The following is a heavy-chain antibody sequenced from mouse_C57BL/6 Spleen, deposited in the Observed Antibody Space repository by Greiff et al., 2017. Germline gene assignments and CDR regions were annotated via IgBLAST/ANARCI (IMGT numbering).Heavy chain of an antibody. J-gene: IGHJ2*01. V-gene: IGHV1-72*01. CDR2: IDPNSGGT. CDR1: GYTFTSYW. CDR3: TRRGPFITTVVGFDY. D-gene: IGHD1-1*01. Sequence: QVQLKQPGAELVKPGASVKLSCKASGYTFTSYWMHWVKQRPGRGLEWIGRIDPNSGGTKYNEKVKSKGTLTVDKPSSTAYMQLSSLTSEDSAVYDYTRRGPFITTVVGFDYWGQGTTLTVSS.